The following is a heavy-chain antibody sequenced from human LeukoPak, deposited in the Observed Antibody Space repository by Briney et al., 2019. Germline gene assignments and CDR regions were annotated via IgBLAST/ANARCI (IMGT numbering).Heavy chain of an antibody. CDR1: GGSISSGSYY. V-gene: IGHV4-61*02. CDR2: IYTSGST. J-gene: IGHJ4*02. D-gene: IGHD3-3*01. CDR3: ARDGIFGVVNYYFDY. Sequence: SETLPLTCTVSGGSISSGSYYWSWIRQPAGKGLEWIGRIYTSGSTNYNPSLKSRVTISVDTSKNQFSLKLSSVTAADTAVYYCARDGIFGVVNYYFDYWGQGTLVTVSS.